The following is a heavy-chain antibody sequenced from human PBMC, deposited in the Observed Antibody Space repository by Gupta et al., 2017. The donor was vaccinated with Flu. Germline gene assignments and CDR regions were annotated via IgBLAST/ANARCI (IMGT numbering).Heavy chain of an antibody. CDR3: ATVTSGC. CDR1: GFTFSSSY. V-gene: IGHV3-74*03. J-gene: IGHJ4*02. Sequence: GGGLVQPGGSLRLSCAASGFTFSSSYLQWVRQAPGKGLVWVSRINPDGSSTTYAESVKGRFTISRDNAKNTLYLQMNSLGDDDTAVYYCATVTSGCWGQGTLVTVSS. D-gene: IGHD4-17*01. CDR2: INPDGSST.